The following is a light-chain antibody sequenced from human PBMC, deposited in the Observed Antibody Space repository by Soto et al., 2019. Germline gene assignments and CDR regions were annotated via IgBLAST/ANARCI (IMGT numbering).Light chain of an antibody. V-gene: IGKV3-20*01. CDR2: GAS. CDR1: QSVRSSY. J-gene: IGKJ4*01. CDR3: QQSSSTPQT. Sequence: EIVLTQSPGTLSLSPGERATLSCRASQSVRSSYLAWYQQKPGQAPRLLISGASSRATGIPDRFSGSGSGTDFTLAITSLQPEDFATYYCQQSSSTPQTFGGGTKVDIK.